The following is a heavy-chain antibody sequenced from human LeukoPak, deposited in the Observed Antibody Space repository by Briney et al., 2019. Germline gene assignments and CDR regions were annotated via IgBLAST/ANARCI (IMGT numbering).Heavy chain of an antibody. J-gene: IGHJ4*02. CDR2: IMQDGSEK. D-gene: IGHD1-26*01. V-gene: IGHV3-7*03. CDR3: AGGGRGYSGSYFSTY. Sequence: GGSLTLSCAASGFTFSNYYMGWVRQAPGKGLEWVANIMQDGSEKYYVDSVKGRFTIARDNAKNSLFLQMNSLRVEDTAVYYCAGGGRGYSGSYFSTYWGQGTLVTVSS. CDR1: GFTFSNYY.